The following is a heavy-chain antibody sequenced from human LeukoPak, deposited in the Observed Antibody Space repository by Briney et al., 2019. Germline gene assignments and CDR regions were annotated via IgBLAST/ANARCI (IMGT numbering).Heavy chain of an antibody. Sequence: GGSLRLSCAASGFTFSSYAVSWVRQAPGKGLEWVSAISGSGGSTYYADSVKGRFTISRDNSKNTLYLQMNSLRAEDTAVYYCAKDRSDILTGYYFSFLDPWGQGTLVTVSS. V-gene: IGHV3-23*01. D-gene: IGHD3-9*01. CDR3: AKDRSDILTGYYFSFLDP. CDR2: ISGSGGST. CDR1: GFTFSSYA. J-gene: IGHJ5*02.